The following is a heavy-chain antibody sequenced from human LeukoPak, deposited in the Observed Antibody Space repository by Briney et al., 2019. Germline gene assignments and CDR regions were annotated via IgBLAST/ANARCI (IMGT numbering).Heavy chain of an antibody. CDR1: GGTFSSYA. Sequence: SVKVSCKASGGTFSSYAISWVRQAPGQGLEWMGRIIPILGIANYAQKFQGRVTITADKSTSTAYMELSSLRSEDTAVYYCARHYGGNSLAFDIWGQGTMVTVPS. D-gene: IGHD4-23*01. CDR2: IIPILGIA. V-gene: IGHV1-69*04. J-gene: IGHJ3*02. CDR3: ARHYGGNSLAFDI.